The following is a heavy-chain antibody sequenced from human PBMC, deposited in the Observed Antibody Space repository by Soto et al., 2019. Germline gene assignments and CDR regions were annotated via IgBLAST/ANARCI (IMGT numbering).Heavy chain of an antibody. Sequence: PGGSLRLSCAASGFTFSDYYMSWIRQAPGKGLEWVSYISSSGDIIYYADSMKGRFTISRDNAKNSLYLQMNNLRAEDTAVYYCARDLGYYDSSGYLDYWGQGTLVPVSS. CDR1: GFTFSDYY. CDR3: ARDLGYYDSSGYLDY. D-gene: IGHD3-22*01. V-gene: IGHV3-11*01. J-gene: IGHJ4*02. CDR2: ISSSGDII.